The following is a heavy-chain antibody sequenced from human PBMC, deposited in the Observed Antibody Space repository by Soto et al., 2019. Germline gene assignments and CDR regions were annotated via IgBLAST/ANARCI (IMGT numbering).Heavy chain of an antibody. D-gene: IGHD6-6*01. CDR2: ISWNSGKI. CDR1: GFSFDGYA. CDR3: VKASTYSSSQGWFDP. J-gene: IGHJ5*02. V-gene: IGHV3-9*01. Sequence: EVQLVESGGGLVQPGRSLRLSCAASGFSFDGYAMNWVRQPPGKGLEWVSGISWNSGKIDYADSVKGRFTISRDNAKSSLYLQMNSLRAEDTALYYCVKASTYSSSQGWFDPWGQGTMVTVSS.